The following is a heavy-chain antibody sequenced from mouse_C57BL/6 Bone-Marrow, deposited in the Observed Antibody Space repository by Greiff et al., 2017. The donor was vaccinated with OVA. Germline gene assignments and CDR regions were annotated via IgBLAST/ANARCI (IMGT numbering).Heavy chain of an antibody. V-gene: IGHV1-19*01. CDR2: INPYTGGT. J-gene: IGHJ3*01. Sequence: EVQLQQSGPVLVKPGASVKMSCKASGYTFTDYYMNWVKQSHGKSLEWIGVINPYTGGTCYNQKFKGKATLTVDKSSSTAYMELNSRTSEGSAVYYRERDTTFAYWGQGTLVTVSA. CDR1: GYTFTDYY. D-gene: IGHD1-1*01. CDR3: ERDTTFAY.